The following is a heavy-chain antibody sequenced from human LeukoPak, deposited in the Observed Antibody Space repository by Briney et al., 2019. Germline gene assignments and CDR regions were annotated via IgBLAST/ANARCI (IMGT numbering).Heavy chain of an antibody. J-gene: IGHJ4*02. CDR1: GFTFSSYG. CDR2: IRFDGSNK. D-gene: IGHD6-19*01. CDR3: AKDGSLYSSGWYSDY. V-gene: IGHV3-30*02. Sequence: GGSLRLSCAASGFTFSSYGMHWVRQAPGKGLEWVAFIRFDGSNKYYSDSVKGRFTLSRDNSKNTLYLQMNSLRAEDTAVYYCAKDGSLYSSGWYSDYWGQGTLVTVSS.